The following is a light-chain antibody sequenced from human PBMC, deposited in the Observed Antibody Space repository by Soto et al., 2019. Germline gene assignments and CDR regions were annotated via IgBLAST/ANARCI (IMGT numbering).Light chain of an antibody. CDR2: AAS. J-gene: IGKJ1*01. V-gene: IGKV1-27*01. CDR3: QKYISAPWT. Sequence: DIQMTQSPSSLSASVGDRVTITCRASQGISNYLAWYQQKPGKVPKLLIYAASNLQSGVPSRFSGSGSGTDVTLTISSLQPEDVATYYCQKYISAPWTFVQGNKVEIK. CDR1: QGISNY.